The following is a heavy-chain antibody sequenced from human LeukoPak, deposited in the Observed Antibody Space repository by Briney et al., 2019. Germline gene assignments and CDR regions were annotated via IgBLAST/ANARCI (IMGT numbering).Heavy chain of an antibody. J-gene: IGHJ4*02. D-gene: IGHD3-22*01. CDR2: ISGSGDST. V-gene: IGHV3-23*01. CDR1: GFTFSRYT. Sequence: GGSLRLSCVVSGFTFSRYTMTWVRQAPGKGLEWVSGISGSGDSTYYADSVKGRFTISRDNSKNTLYLQMNSLRAEDTAVYYCAKDRGSGYHYFDYWGQGTLVTVSS. CDR3: AKDRGSGYHYFDY.